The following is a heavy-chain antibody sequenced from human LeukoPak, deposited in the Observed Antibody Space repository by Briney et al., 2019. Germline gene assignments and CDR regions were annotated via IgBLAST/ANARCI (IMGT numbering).Heavy chain of an antibody. CDR1: GFTFSDYY. D-gene: IGHD6-13*01. J-gene: IGHJ5*02. CDR3: AKYSSPNWFDP. Sequence: GGSLRLSCAASGFTFSDYYMSWIRQAPGTGLEGVSYISSSGSTIYYADSVKGRFTISRDNAKNSLYLQMNSLRAEDTAVYYCAKYSSPNWFDPWGQGTLVTVSS. CDR2: ISSSGSTI. V-gene: IGHV3-11*01.